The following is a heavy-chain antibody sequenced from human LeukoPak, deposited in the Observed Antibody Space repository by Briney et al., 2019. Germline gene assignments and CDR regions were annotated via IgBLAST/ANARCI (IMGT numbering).Heavy chain of an antibody. CDR2: ISSSGSTI. V-gene: IGHV3-11*01. Sequence: SGGSLRLSCAASGFTFSDYYMSWIRQAPGKGLEWVSYISSSGSTIYYADSVKGRFTISRDNAKNSLYLQMNSLRAEDTAVYYCARDQNVWGSYSLDYWGQGTLVTVSS. J-gene: IGHJ4*02. CDR3: ARDQNVWGSYSLDY. CDR1: GFTFSDYY. D-gene: IGHD3-16*01.